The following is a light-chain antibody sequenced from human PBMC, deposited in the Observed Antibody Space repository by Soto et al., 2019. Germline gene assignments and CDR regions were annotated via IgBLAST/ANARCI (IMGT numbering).Light chain of an antibody. J-gene: IGLJ2*01. CDR3: QTWGTGIDVV. Sequence: QLVRTQSPSASASLGASVKLTCTLSSGHSSYAIAWHQQQPEKGPRYLMKLNSDGSHSKGDGIPDRFSGSSSGAERYLTISSLQSEDEADYYCQTWGTGIDVVFGGGTKLTVL. V-gene: IGLV4-69*01. CDR1: SGHSSYA. CDR2: LNSDGSH.